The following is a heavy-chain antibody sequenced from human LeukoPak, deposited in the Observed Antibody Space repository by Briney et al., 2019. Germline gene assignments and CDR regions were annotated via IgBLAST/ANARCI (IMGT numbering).Heavy chain of an antibody. CDR1: GGSINNTLFY. V-gene: IGHV4-39*07. Sequence: PSETLSLTCTVSGGSINNTLFYWGWIRQPPGKGLEWIGTVYYDGINYSSPSLKSRVATSVDTSKNQFSLRLSSVTAADTAVYYYATISRWGPHWGQGILVTVSS. CDR3: ATISRWGPH. D-gene: IGHD3-16*01. J-gene: IGHJ4*02. CDR2: VYYDGIN.